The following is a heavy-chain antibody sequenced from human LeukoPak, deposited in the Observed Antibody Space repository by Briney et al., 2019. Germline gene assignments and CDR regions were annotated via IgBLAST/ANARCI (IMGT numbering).Heavy chain of an antibody. J-gene: IGHJ4*02. D-gene: IGHD3-22*01. V-gene: IGHV4-38-2*02. CDR1: GYSISSGYY. Sequence: SETLSPTCTVSGYSISSGYYWGWIRQPPGKGLEWIGSIYHSGNTYYNPSLKSRVTISIDTSKNQFSLKLGSVTAADTAVYYCARVRAGEYYFDSSGYSYYFDYWGQGTLVTVSS. CDR3: ARVRAGEYYFDSSGYSYYFDY. CDR2: IYHSGNT.